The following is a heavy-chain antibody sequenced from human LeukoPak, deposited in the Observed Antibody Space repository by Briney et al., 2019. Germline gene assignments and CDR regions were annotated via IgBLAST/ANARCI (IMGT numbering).Heavy chain of an antibody. CDR1: GFTVSSNY. D-gene: IGHD3-9*01. V-gene: IGHV3-7*01. CDR3: ARDGFDEGLYFDY. J-gene: IGHJ4*02. CDR2: INQDGSEK. Sequence: PGGSLRLSCAASGFTVSSNYMSWVRQAPGKGLERVANINQDGSEKYYVDSVKGRFIISRDNAKNSLYLQMNSLRAEDTAVYYCARDGFDEGLYFDYWGQGNLVTVSS.